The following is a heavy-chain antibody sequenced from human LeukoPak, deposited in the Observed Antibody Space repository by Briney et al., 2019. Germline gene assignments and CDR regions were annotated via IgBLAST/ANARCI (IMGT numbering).Heavy chain of an antibody. CDR1: GGSISGHS. Sequence: SETLSLTCAVSGGSISGHSRNWIRQPAGKGLEWIGRLYSSGSTNYHPSLRGRVTMSVDTSENQFSLMLTSVTAADTAVYYCARDLQGRLSFDYWGQETLLTVAS. J-gene: IGHJ4*02. CDR2: LYSSGST. V-gene: IGHV4-4*07. CDR3: ARDLQGRLSFDY.